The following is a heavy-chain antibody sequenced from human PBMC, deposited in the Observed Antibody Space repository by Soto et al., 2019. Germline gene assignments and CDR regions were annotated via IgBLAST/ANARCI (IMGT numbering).Heavy chain of an antibody. Sequence: GSMRLSGAASGXTVRSFTMNWVRQAPGKGLEWVSTISSNSAYIYYTEALRGRFNISRDNAKNSLHLQMNSLRAEQTALYYCTRDASRDSSARGWFDPWGPGTLGTVS. CDR1: GXTVRSFT. V-gene: IGHV3-21*01. CDR2: ISSNSAYI. CDR3: TRDASRDSSARGWFDP. J-gene: IGHJ5*02. D-gene: IGHD6-13*01.